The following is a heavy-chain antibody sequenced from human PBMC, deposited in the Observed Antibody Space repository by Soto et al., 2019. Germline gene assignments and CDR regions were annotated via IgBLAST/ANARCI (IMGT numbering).Heavy chain of an antibody. J-gene: IGHJ3*01. Sequence: PSETLSLTCTVSGGSISSYYWSWIRQPPGKGLEWIGYIYYSGSTNYNPSLKSRVTISVDTSKNQFSLKLSSVTAADTAVYYCARAPGGGWLKFWAFDFWGKGTMVTV. CDR2: IYYSGST. D-gene: IGHD3-16*01. V-gene: IGHV4-59*01. CDR1: GGSISSYY. CDR3: ARAPGGGWLKFWAFDF.